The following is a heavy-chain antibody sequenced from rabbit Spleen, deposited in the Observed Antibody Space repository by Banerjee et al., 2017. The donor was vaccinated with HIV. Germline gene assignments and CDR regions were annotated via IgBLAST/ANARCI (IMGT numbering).Heavy chain of an antibody. J-gene: IGHJ4*01. Sequence: QLEESGGGLVKPEGSLTLTCKASGIDFSTYYYMCWVRQAPGKGLELIACIYTTSGSSWYASWVNGRFTISRSTSLSTVDLKMTSLSAADTATYFCARDGAGGSYFALWGPGTLVTVS. CDR1: GIDFSTYYY. D-gene: IGHD8-1*01. CDR3: ARDGAGGSYFAL. V-gene: IGHV1S43*01. CDR2: IYTTSGSS.